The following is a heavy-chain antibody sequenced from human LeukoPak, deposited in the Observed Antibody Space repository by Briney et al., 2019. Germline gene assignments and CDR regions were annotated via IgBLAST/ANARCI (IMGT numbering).Heavy chain of an antibody. J-gene: IGHJ6*03. CDR2: INPNSGGT. D-gene: IGHD5-12*01. V-gene: IGHV1-2*02. CDR1: GYTFTSYY. Sequence: GASVKVSCKASGYTFTSYYMHWVRQAPGQGLEWMGWINPNSGGTNYAQKFQGRVTMTRDTSISTAYMELSRLRSDDTAVYYCARGGSDSGPGGYYYYYMDVWGKGTTVTISS. CDR3: ARGGSDSGPGGYYYYYMDV.